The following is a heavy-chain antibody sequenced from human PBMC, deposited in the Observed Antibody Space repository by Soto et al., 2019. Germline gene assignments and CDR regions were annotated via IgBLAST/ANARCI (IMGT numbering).Heavy chain of an antibody. CDR3: ARVGYGGNSLYYFDY. D-gene: IGHD2-21*02. Sequence: GASVKVSCKASGGTFSSYAISWVRQAPGQGLEWMGGIIPIFGTANYAQKFQGRVTITADESTSTAYMELSSLRSEDTAVYYCARVGYGGNSLYYFDYWGQGTLVTVSS. CDR2: IIPIFGTA. CDR1: GGTFSSYA. J-gene: IGHJ4*02. V-gene: IGHV1-69*13.